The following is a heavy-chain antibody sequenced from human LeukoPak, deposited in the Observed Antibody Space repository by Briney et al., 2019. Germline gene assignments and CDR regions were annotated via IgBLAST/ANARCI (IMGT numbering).Heavy chain of an antibody. J-gene: IGHJ4*02. CDR3: AGGVQAGVDY. D-gene: IGHD6-13*01. Sequence: ASVRVSCKASGYTFSSLDINWVRQTTGHGLEWMGWMGPSSGDTGYAQQFEGRVTMTRDSSKSTAYMELSSLRSEDTAVYYCAGGVQAGVDYWGQGTLVTVSS. V-gene: IGHV1-8*01. CDR1: GYTFSSLD. CDR2: MGPSSGDT.